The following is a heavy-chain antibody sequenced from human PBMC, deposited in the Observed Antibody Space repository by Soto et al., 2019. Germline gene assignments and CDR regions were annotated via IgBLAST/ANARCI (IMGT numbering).Heavy chain of an antibody. V-gene: IGHV3-23*01. CDR1: GFTFSSYA. CDR2: ISGSGGST. J-gene: IGHJ6*02. CDR3: AKDLPNNYDFWSGYPPTGDYYGMDV. D-gene: IGHD3-3*01. Sequence: GSLRLSCAASGFTFSSYAMSWVRQAPGKGLEWVSAISGSGGSTYYADSVKGRFTISRDNSKNTLYLQMNSLRAEDTAVYYCAKDLPNNYDFWSGYPPTGDYYGMDVWGQGTTVTVSS.